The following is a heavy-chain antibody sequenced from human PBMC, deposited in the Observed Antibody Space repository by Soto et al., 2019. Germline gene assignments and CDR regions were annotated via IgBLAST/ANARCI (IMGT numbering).Heavy chain of an antibody. V-gene: IGHV3-15*01. CDR2: IKSKTDGGTT. Sequence: EVQLVESGGGLVKPGGSLRLSCAASGFTFSNAWMSWVRQAPGKGLEWVGRIKSKTDGGTTDYAAPVKGRFTISRDDSKNTLYLQMNSLKTEDRAVYYCTPPLDYSSGWYRRLHDFDIWGQGTMVSVSS. CDR3: TPPLDYSSGWYRRLHDFDI. J-gene: IGHJ3*02. D-gene: IGHD6-19*01. CDR1: GFTFSNAW.